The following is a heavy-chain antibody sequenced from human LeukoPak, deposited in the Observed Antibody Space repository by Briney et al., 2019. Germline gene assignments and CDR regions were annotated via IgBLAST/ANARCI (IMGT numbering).Heavy chain of an antibody. CDR1: GGTFSSYA. J-gene: IGHJ5*02. D-gene: IGHD3-3*01. V-gene: IGHV1-69*05. Sequence: ASVKVSCKAAGGTFSSYAISWVRQAPGQGLEWMGGSIPIFGTANYAQKFTGRVTITTDESTSTAYMELSSLRSEDTAVYYCARDTEYDFWSGSNWFDPWGQGTLVTVSS. CDR2: SIPIFGTA. CDR3: ARDTEYDFWSGSNWFDP.